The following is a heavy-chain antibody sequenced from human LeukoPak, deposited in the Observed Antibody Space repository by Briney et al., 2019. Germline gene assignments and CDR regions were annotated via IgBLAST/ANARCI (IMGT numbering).Heavy chain of an antibody. Sequence: GGSWRLSCAASGFTFTSHSLDWVRQAPGKGLECVSSITGSGSIQYADPVKGRFTISRDNAKNSLYLQMDGLRAEDTAVYYCVRDVIHSYFDIWGQGVLVTVSS. CDR3: VRDVIHSYFDI. V-gene: IGHV3-69-1*02. CDR1: GFTFTSHS. CDR2: ITGSGSI. D-gene: IGHD2-21*01. J-gene: IGHJ4*02.